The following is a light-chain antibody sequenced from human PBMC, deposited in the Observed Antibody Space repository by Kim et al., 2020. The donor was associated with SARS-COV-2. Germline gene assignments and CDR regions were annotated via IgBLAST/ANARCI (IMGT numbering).Light chain of an antibody. CDR1: SSDVGGYNY. V-gene: IGLV2-14*03. CDR2: DVT. J-gene: IGLJ3*02. CDR3: SSYTSSTLV. Sequence: QSALTQPASVSGSPGQSITISCTGTSSDVGGYNYVSWYQQHPGKAPKLMIFDVTNRPSGVSNRFSGSESGNTASLTISGLQAEDEADYYCSSYTSSTLVFGGGTQLTVL.